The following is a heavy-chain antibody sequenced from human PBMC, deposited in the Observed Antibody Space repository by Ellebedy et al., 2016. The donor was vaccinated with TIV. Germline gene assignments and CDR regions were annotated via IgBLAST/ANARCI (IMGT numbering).Heavy chain of an antibody. Sequence: MPSETLSLTCTVSGAPLSTAYWNWIRQPPGKGLEWIGYIYYSGTTTYNPSLRSRFTILLVKSKNQLSLNLTSVTAADTAMYYCARDAGGGYNWFDPWGQGTLVTVSS. CDR2: IYYSGTT. V-gene: IGHV4-59*01. J-gene: IGHJ5*02. D-gene: IGHD3-16*01. CDR3: ARDAGGGYNWFDP. CDR1: GAPLSTAY.